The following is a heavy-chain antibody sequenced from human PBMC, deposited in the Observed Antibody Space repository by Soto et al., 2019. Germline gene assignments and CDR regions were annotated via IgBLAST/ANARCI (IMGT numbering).Heavy chain of an antibody. CDR3: SRSYTGPFDP. CDR1: GGSISSYY. D-gene: IGHD2-2*02. V-gene: IGHV4-59*12. J-gene: IGHJ5*02. CDR2: IYYSGST. Sequence: PSETLSLTCTVSGGSISSYYWSWIRQPPGKGLEWIGYIYYSGSTNYNPSLKSRVTMSVDTSKNQFSLRLSSVTAADTAVYYCSRSYTGPFDPWGQGTLVTVSS.